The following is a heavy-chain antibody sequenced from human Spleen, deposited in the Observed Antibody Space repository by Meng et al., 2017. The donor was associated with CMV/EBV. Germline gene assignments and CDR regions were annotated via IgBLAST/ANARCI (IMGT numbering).Heavy chain of an antibody. CDR1: GFTFGNFW. J-gene: IGHJ4*02. CDR2: IKQNGSEK. D-gene: IGHD2-2*01. CDR3: ARATTAVVPAAVSY. V-gene: IGHV3-7*01. Sequence: GGSLRLSCAASGFTFGNFWMSWVRQAPGKGLEWVANIKQNGSEKYYVDSVKGRFTIFRDNAKNSLYLQMSSVRAEDTAVYYCARATTAVVPAAVSYWGQGTLVTVFS.